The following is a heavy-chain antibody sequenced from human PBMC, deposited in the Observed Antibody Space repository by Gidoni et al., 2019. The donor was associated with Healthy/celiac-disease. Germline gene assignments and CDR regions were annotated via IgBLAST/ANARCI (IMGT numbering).Heavy chain of an antibody. CDR1: GGSFSGYY. D-gene: IGHD6-25*01. Sequence: QVQLQQWGAGLLKPSETLSLTCAVYGGSFSGYYWSWIRQPPGKGLEWIGEINHSGSTTYNPSLKSRVTISVDTSKNQFSLKLSSVTAADTAVYYCARGSRIAAAYWGQGTLVTVSS. J-gene: IGHJ4*02. V-gene: IGHV4-34*01. CDR2: INHSGST. CDR3: ARGSRIAAAY.